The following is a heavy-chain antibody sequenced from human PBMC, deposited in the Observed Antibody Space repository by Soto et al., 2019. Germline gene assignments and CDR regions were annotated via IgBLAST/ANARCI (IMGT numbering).Heavy chain of an antibody. D-gene: IGHD6-19*01. CDR1: GGTFSSYA. J-gene: IGHJ4*02. V-gene: IGHV1-69*13. CDR3: AVAGTRGEYYFDY. Sequence: AVKVSCKASGGTFSSYAISWVRQAPGQGLEWMGGIIPIFGTANYAQKFQGRVTITADESTSTDYMELSSLRSEDTAVYYCAVAGTRGEYYFDYWGQGTLVTVSS. CDR2: IIPIFGTA.